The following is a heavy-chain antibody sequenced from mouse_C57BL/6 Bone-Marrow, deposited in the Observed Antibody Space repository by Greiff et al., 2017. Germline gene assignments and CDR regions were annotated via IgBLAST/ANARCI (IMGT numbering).Heavy chain of an antibody. CDR2: IYPRSGNT. CDR3: ARYGTRAY. CDR1: GYTFTSYG. J-gene: IGHJ3*01. V-gene: IGHV1-81*01. D-gene: IGHD4-1*01. Sequence: QVQLQQSGAELARPGASVKLSCKASGYTFTSYGISWVKQRTGQGLEWIGEIYPRSGNTYYNEKFKRKATLTADKSSSTAYMELRSLTSEDSAVYFCARYGTRAYWGQGTLVTVSA.